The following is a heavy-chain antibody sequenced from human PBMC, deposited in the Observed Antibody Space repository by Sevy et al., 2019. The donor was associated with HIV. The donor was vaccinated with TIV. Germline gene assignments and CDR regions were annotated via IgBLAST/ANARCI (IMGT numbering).Heavy chain of an antibody. CDR3: AKEEGYSSGWYGDYYYYYGMDV. D-gene: IGHD6-19*01. CDR2: ISGSGGST. CDR1: GFTFSSYA. Sequence: GGSLRLSCAASGFTFSSYAMSWVRQAPGKGLEWVSAISGSGGSTYYADSVKGRFTISRDNSKNTLYRQMNSLRAEDTAVYYCAKEEGYSSGWYGDYYYYYGMDVWGQGTTVTVSS. J-gene: IGHJ6*02. V-gene: IGHV3-23*01.